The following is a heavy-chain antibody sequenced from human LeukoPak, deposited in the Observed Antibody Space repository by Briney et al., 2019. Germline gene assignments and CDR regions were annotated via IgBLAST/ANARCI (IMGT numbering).Heavy chain of an antibody. V-gene: IGHV4-59*08. J-gene: IGHJ4*02. CDR2: IYYSGST. Sequence: SETLSLTCTFSGGSISSYYWSWIRQPPGKGPEYIGYIYYSGSTNYNPSLKSRVTISVDTSKNQFSLKLSPVTAADTAVYYCAILLRASDNYGSGYYWDYWGQGTLVTVSS. CDR1: GGSISSYY. CDR3: AILLRASDNYGSGYYWDY. D-gene: IGHD3-22*01.